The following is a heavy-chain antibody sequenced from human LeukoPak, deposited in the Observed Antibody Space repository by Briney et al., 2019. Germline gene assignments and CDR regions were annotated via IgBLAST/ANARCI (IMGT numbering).Heavy chain of an antibody. Sequence: ASVKVSCKASGYTFTGYYMHWVRQAPGQGLEWMGWINPNSGGTNYAQKFQSRVTMTRDTSISTAYMELSRLRSDDTAVYYCARFGALFGELLFRYWGQGTLVTVSS. CDR2: INPNSGGT. CDR1: GYTFTGYY. V-gene: IGHV1-2*02. J-gene: IGHJ4*02. CDR3: ARFGALFGELLFRY. D-gene: IGHD3-10*02.